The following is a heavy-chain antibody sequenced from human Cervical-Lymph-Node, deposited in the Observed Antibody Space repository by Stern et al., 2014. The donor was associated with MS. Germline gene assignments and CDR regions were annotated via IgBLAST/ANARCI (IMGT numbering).Heavy chain of an antibody. CDR2: IWYDGSNP. D-gene: IGHD6-13*01. CDR1: GFSFSRYA. V-gene: IGHV3-33*01. CDR3: ASAYSSSHYYFDY. Sequence: MQLVESGGGVVQPGRSLRLSCAASGFSFSRYAMHWVRQAPGKGLEWVALIWYDGSNPYYADSVTGRFTISRVNFKNTLYLQMNSLRAEDTAVYYCASAYSSSHYYFDYWGQGTLVTVSS. J-gene: IGHJ4*02.